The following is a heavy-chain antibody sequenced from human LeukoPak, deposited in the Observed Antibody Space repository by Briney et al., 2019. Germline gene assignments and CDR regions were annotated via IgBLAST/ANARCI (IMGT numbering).Heavy chain of an antibody. V-gene: IGHV3-7*03. D-gene: IGHD3-3*01. J-gene: IGHJ5*02. CDR3: ARDLRFLEWFNWFDP. Sequence: GGSLRLSCVASGFTFGKYWMSWVRQAPGKGLEWVANIKLDGSEKNYVDSVKGRFTISRDNTKNSLYLQMNSLRAEDTAVFYCARDLRFLEWFNWFDPWGQGTLVTVSS. CDR1: GFTFGKYW. CDR2: IKLDGSEK.